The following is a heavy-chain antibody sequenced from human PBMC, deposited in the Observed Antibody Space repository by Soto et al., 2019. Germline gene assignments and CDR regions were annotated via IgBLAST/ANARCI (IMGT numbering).Heavy chain of an antibody. CDR1: GYRFTSYW. CDR2: IYPGDSDT. J-gene: IGHJ6*02. V-gene: IGHV5-51*01. CDR3: ARRGYYYYYGVDV. D-gene: IGHD3-16*01. Sequence: PGESLKISCKGSGYRFTSYWIGWVRQMPGKGLEWMGIIYPGDSDTRYSPSFQGQVTISADKSISTAYLQWSSLKASDTAMYYCARRGYYYYYGVDVWGQGTTVTVSS.